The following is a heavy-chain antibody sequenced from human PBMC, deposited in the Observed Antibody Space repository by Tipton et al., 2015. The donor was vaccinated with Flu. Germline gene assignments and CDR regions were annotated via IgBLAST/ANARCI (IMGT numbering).Heavy chain of an antibody. CDR3: AGLYSGTYSPFDY. CDR2: IYHSGST. V-gene: IGHV4-4*02. J-gene: IGHJ4*02. Sequence: SLRLSCAVSGGSISSSNWWSWVRQPPGRGLEWIGEIYHSGSTNYNPSLKSRVTISIDKSKNQFSLKLRSVTAADTAVYYCAGLYSGTYSPFDYWGQGILVTVSS. CDR1: GGSISSSNW. D-gene: IGHD1-26*01.